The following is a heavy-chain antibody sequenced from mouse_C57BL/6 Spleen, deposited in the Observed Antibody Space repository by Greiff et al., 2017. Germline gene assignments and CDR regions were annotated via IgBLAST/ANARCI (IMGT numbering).Heavy chain of an antibody. V-gene: IGHV2-9-1*01. Sequence: VQLQQSGPGLVAPSQSLSITCTVSGFSLTSYAISWVRQPPGKGLEWLGVIWTGGGTNYNSALKSRLSISKDNSKSQVFLKMNSLQTDNTARYYCARKISNDYYWYFDVWGTGTTLTVSS. CDR2: IWTGGGT. CDR3: ARKISNDYYWYFDV. D-gene: IGHD2-4*01. CDR1: GFSLTSYA. J-gene: IGHJ1*03.